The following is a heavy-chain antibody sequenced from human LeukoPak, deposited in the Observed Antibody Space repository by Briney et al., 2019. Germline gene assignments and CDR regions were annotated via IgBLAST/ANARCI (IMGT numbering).Heavy chain of an antibody. CDR1: GFTFSSYA. D-gene: IGHD3-22*01. Sequence: QPGRSLRLSCAASGFTFSSYAMHWVRQAPGKGLEWVAVISYDGSNKYYADSVKGRFTISRDNSKNTLYLQMNSLRAEDTAVYYCANLGLGVVIGDNWFDPWGQGTLVTVSS. V-gene: IGHV3-30-3*01. CDR2: ISYDGSNK. J-gene: IGHJ5*02. CDR3: ANLGLGVVIGDNWFDP.